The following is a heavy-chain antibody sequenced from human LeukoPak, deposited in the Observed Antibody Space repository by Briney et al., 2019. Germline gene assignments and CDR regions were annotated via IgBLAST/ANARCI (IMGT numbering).Heavy chain of an antibody. Sequence: GGSLRLSCATSGFPFSAYDMHWVRQAPGKGLEWVSAFGSAGDTYYPGAVKGRFTISRDYAKNSLFLQMNNLRAGDTAVYFCVRGALPGDNWYFDLWGRGTLVTVSS. CDR3: VRGALPGDNWYFDL. CDR2: FGSAGDT. J-gene: IGHJ2*01. V-gene: IGHV3-13*01. CDR1: GFPFSAYD.